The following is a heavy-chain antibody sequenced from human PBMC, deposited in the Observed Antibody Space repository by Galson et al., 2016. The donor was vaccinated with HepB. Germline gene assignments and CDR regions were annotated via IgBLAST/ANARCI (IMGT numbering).Heavy chain of an antibody. D-gene: IGHD3-16*01. Sequence: SLRLSCAASGFTSSNHWMSWVRQAPGKGLEWVAGISQDGGKKDYVESVKGRFTISRDNANNSLYLQMDNLGAEDTAVYYCARIIRPFAEFDSWGQGTLVTVAS. J-gene: IGHJ4*02. CDR3: ARIIRPFAEFDS. V-gene: IGHV3-7*01. CDR2: ISQDGGKK. CDR1: GFTSSNHW.